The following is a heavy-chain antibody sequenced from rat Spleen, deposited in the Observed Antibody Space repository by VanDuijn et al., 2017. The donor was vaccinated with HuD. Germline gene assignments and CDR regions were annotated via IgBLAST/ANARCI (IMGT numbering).Heavy chain of an antibody. J-gene: IGHJ2*01. Sequence: EVQLVESGGGLVQPGRSMKLSCAASGFTDSNYVMAWVRQAPTKGLEWVASISTGGSNTYYLDSVKGRFTISRDNAESTLSLQMDSLRSEDTATYYCARRHYGYTDYFDYWGQGVMVTVSS. CDR3: ARRHYGYTDYFDY. CDR1: GFTDSNYV. CDR2: ISTGGSNT. D-gene: IGHD1-9*01. V-gene: IGHV5-25*01.